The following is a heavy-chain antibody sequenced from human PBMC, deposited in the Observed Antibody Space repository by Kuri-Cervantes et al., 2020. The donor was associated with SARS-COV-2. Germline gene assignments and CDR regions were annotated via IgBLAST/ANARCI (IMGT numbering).Heavy chain of an antibody. J-gene: IGHJ2*01. CDR3: ARRGCGWYFDL. D-gene: IGHD1-26*01. V-gene: IGHV4-59*08. Sequence: GSLRLSCTVSGGSISSYYWSWTRQPPGKGLEWVGYIYYSGSTNDNPSLKSRVTIKVDTSKNQFSLKLSSVTAADTAVYYCARRGCGWYFDLWGRGTLVTVSS. CDR1: GGSISSYY. CDR2: IYYSGST.